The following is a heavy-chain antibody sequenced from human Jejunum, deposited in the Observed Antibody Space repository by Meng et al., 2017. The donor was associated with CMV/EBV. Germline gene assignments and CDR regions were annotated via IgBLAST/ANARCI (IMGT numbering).Heavy chain of an antibody. CDR2: IYWDDDK. J-gene: IGHJ5*02. Sequence: HITLKESGPTLVKPQQTLTLTCTFSGFSLSTSEVGVGWIRQPPGKALEWLAVIYWDDDKRYSPSLKSRLTITKDTSKNQVVLTLTNMDPVDTATYYCALFTRSWFDPWGQGTLVTVSS. V-gene: IGHV2-5*02. CDR1: GFSLSTSEVG. D-gene: IGHD2-2*01. CDR3: ALFTRSWFDP.